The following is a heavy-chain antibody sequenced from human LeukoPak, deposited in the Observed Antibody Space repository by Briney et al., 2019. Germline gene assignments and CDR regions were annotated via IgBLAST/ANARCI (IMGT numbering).Heavy chain of an antibody. Sequence: GGSLRLSCAASGFTFSNYNMNWVRQAPGKGLEWVTFIRYDGTHQDYADSVKGRFTISRDNAKNIVYVQMNTLRVEDTAIYYCAKVGSGWYGIDYWGQGTLVTVSS. CDR1: GFTFSNYN. V-gene: IGHV3-30*02. CDR2: IRYDGTHQ. D-gene: IGHD6-19*01. CDR3: AKVGSGWYGIDY. J-gene: IGHJ4*02.